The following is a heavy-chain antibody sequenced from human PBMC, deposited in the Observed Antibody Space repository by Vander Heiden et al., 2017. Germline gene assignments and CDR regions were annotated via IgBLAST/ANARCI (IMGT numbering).Heavy chain of an antibody. CDR1: KYSFISSW. CDR3: ARLISTSFHYYYYGMDV. J-gene: IGHJ6*02. D-gene: IGHD2-2*01. V-gene: IGHV5-51*01. Sequence: EVQLVQSGAEVKKPGESLKISCQGSKYSFISSWIGWVRQMPGKGLEWMGIIYPGDSDTRYSPSFQGQVTISVDKSISTAYLQWSSLRASDTARYYCARLISTSFHYYYYGMDVWGQGTTVTVSS. CDR2: IYPGDSDT.